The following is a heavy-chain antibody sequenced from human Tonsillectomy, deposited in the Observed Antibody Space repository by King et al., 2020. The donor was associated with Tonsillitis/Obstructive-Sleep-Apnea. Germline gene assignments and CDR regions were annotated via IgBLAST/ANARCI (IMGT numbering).Heavy chain of an antibody. J-gene: IGHJ4*02. CDR3: ARGSTTVVKYYFDY. Sequence: QLVQSGAEVKKPGASVKVSCKASGYTFTSYGISWVLHAPGQGLEWMGCISSYNGNTNYSQKLQGRVTMTTETSTSTAYMELRSLRSDDTAVYYCARGSTTVVKYYFDYWGQGTLVTVSS. CDR2: ISSYNGNT. CDR1: GYTFTSYG. D-gene: IGHD4-23*01. V-gene: IGHV1-18*01.